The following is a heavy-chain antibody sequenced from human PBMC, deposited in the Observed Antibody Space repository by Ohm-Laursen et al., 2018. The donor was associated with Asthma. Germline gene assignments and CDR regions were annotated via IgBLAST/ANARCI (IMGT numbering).Heavy chain of an antibody. CDR3: AKDMYYYDSSGYYSYYYYGMDV. Sequence: SLRLSCAASGFTFSSYGMHWVRQAPGKGLEWVAVISYDGSNKYYADSVKGRFTISRDNSKNTLYLQMNSLRAEDTAVYYCAKDMYYYDSSGYYSYYYYGMDVWGQGTTVTVSS. CDR2: ISYDGSNK. J-gene: IGHJ6*02. D-gene: IGHD3-22*01. V-gene: IGHV3-30*18. CDR1: GFTFSSYG.